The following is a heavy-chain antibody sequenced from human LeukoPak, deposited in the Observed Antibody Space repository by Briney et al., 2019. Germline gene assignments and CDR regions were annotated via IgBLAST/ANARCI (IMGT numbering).Heavy chain of an antibody. J-gene: IGHJ4*02. Sequence: GGSLRLSCAASGFTFSSYAMSWVRQAPGKGLEWVSAISGSGGSTYYADSVKGRFTISRDNSKNTLYLQMNSLRAEGTAVYYCAKDYGDYVFYFDYWGQGTLVTVSS. CDR2: ISGSGGST. D-gene: IGHD4-17*01. CDR1: GFTFSSYA. V-gene: IGHV3-23*01. CDR3: AKDYGDYVFYFDY.